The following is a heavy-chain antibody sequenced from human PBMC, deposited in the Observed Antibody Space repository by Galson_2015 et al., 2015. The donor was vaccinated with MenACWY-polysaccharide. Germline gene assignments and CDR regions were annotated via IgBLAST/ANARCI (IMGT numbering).Heavy chain of an antibody. CDR2: ISWNSGSI. CDR3: AKEMGQQLRYYYGMDV. D-gene: IGHD6-13*01. CDR1: GFTFDDYA. V-gene: IGHV3-9*01. J-gene: IGHJ6*02. Sequence: SLRLSCAASGFTFDDYAMHWVRQAPGKGLEWVSGISWNSGSIGYADSVKGRFTISRDNAKNSLYLQMNSLRAEDTALYYCAKEMGQQLRYYYGMDVWGQGTTVTVSS.